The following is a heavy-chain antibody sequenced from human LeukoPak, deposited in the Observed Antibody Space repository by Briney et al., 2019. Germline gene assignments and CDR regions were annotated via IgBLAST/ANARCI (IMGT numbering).Heavy chain of an antibody. CDR2: FDPEDGET. Sequence: ASVKVSCKVSGYTLTELSMHGVRQAPGKGLEWMGGFDPEDGETIYAQKFQGRVTMTEDTSTDTAYMELSSLRSEDTAVYYCATTYYDSSGRGAFDIWGQGTMVTVSS. CDR3: ATTYYDSSGRGAFDI. J-gene: IGHJ3*02. D-gene: IGHD3-22*01. V-gene: IGHV1-24*01. CDR1: GYTLTELS.